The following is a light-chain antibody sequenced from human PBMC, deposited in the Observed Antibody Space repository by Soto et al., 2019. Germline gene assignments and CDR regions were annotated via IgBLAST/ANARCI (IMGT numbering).Light chain of an antibody. Sequence: ETVMTQSPAALSVSPGQGATLSCRASQRVGNDVAWYQQKPGQAPRLLIYGASTRATAIPARFSASGSGTEFTLTISRLEPEDFAVYYCQQYGSSSWTFGQGTKVEIK. CDR3: QQYGSSSWT. V-gene: IGKV3-15*01. CDR1: QRVGND. CDR2: GAS. J-gene: IGKJ1*01.